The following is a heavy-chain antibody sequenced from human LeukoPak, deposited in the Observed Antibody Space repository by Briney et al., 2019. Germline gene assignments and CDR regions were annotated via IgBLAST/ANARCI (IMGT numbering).Heavy chain of an antibody. CDR2: INPNSGGT. V-gene: IGHV1-2*02. CDR1: GYTFTGYY. Sequence: GASVKVSCKASGYTFTGYYMHWVRQAPGQGLEWMGWINPNSGGTNYAQKFQGRVTMTRDTSISTAYMELSRLRSDDTAVYYCARGPIVVVPAAISRESWFDPWPQGTLFTVSS. J-gene: IGHJ5*02. D-gene: IGHD2-2*01. CDR3: ARGPIVVVPAAISRESWFDP.